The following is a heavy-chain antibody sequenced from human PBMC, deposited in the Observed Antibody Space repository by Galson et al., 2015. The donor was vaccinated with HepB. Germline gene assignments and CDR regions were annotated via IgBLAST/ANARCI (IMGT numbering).Heavy chain of an antibody. V-gene: IGHV1-2*04. Sequence: SVKVSCKASGYTFTGYYMHWVRQAPGQGLEWMGWINPNSGGTNYAQKFQGWVTMTRDTSISTAYMELSRLRSDDTAVYYCARAYSSSWNYYYYGMDVWGQGTTVTVSS. CDR1: GYTFTGYY. D-gene: IGHD6-13*01. J-gene: IGHJ6*02. CDR2: INPNSGGT. CDR3: ARAYSSSWNYYYYGMDV.